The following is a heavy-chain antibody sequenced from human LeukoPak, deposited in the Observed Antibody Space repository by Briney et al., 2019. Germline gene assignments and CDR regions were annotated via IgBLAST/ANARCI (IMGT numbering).Heavy chain of an antibody. Sequence: SETLSLTCTVSGGSISSGGYYWSWIRQPPGKGLEWIGYIYHSGSTYYNPSLKSRVTISVDRPKNQFSLKLSSVTAADTAVYYCARDGPESTLDYWGQGTLVTVSS. CDR2: IYHSGST. CDR3: ARDGPESTLDY. J-gene: IGHJ4*02. D-gene: IGHD2/OR15-2a*01. V-gene: IGHV4-30-2*01. CDR1: GGSISSGGYY.